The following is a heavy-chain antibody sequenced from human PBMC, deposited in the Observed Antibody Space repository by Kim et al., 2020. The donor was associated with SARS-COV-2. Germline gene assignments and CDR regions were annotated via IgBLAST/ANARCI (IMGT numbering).Heavy chain of an antibody. CDR2: IYYSGST. CDR3: ARFSITTWDFLDRRRPRQNNWFDP. D-gene: IGHD1-26*01. Sequence: SETLSLTCTVSGGSISTSNYYWGWIRQPPGKGLEWIGNIYYSGSTSYSPSLKGRVAISIDTSNHQFSLNLRSVTAADAAIYYCARFSITTWDFLDRRRPRQNNWFDPWGQGILVTVSS. J-gene: IGHJ5*02. CDR1: GGSISTSNYY. V-gene: IGHV4-39*01.